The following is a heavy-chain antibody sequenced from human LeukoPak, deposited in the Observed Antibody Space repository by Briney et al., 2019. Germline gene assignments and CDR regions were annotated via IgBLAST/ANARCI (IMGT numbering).Heavy chain of an antibody. CDR3: ARGTTIFGVVAGHFDY. V-gene: IGHV1-18*01. Sequence: ASVKVSCKASGYTFTSYGISWVRQALGQGLEWMGWISTYNGNTNYAQKLQGRVTMTTDTSTNTAYMELRSLRSDDTAVYYCARGTTIFGVVAGHFDYWGQGTLVTVSS. J-gene: IGHJ4*02. CDR2: ISTYNGNT. CDR1: GYTFTSYG. D-gene: IGHD3-3*01.